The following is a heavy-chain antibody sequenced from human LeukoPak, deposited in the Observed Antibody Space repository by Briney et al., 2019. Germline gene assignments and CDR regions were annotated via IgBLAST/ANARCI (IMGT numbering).Heavy chain of an antibody. D-gene: IGHD1-7*01. J-gene: IGHJ3*02. CDR1: GFKFDDYD. CDR2: ISWDGGVL. V-gene: IGHV3-9*01. CDR3: VKVLNVKELGAFES. Sequence: GGSLRLSCAASGFKFDDYDMHWVRQVPGKGLEWVSGISWDGGVLIYADSVRDRFTTSRDSAKTSLYLQMNYLRAEDTALYYCVKVLNVKELGAFESWGQGTMVTASS.